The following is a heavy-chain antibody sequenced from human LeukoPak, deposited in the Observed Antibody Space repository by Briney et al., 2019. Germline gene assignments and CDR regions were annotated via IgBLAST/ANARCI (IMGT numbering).Heavy chain of an antibody. V-gene: IGHV4-59*01. Sequence: PSETLSLTCTVSGGSISSYYWSWIRQPPGKGLEWIGYIYYSGSTNYNPSLKSRVTISVDTSKNQFSLKLSSVTAADTAVYYCARGAPEDIVVVPAAILGVNYYYYYMDVWGKGTTVTVSS. J-gene: IGHJ6*03. CDR1: GGSISSYY. D-gene: IGHD2-2*02. CDR2: IYYSGST. CDR3: ARGAPEDIVVVPAAILGVNYYYYYMDV.